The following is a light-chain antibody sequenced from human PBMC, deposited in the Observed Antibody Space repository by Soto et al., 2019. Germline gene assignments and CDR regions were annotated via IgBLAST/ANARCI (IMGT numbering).Light chain of an antibody. V-gene: IGLV7-46*01. J-gene: IGLJ2*01. Sequence: QTVVTQEPSLTVSPGGTVTLTCGSITGAVASGHYTYWFQQKPGQAPRTLIYDTFNKHSWTPARFSGSLLGGKAALTLSGAQPEDGADYHCSLSFSGAQIFGGGTKLTVL. CDR3: SLSFSGAQI. CDR2: DTF. CDR1: TGAVASGHY.